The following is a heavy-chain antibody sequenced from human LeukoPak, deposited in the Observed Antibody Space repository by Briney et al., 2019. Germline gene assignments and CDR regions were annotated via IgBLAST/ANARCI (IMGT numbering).Heavy chain of an antibody. J-gene: IGHJ4*02. CDR3: AEFDSSGYYYDY. Sequence: GGSRRLSCAASGFTFSDYYMSWIRQAPGKGLEWVSYISSSSSYTNYADSVKGRFTISRDNAKNSLYLQMNSLRAEDTAVYYCAEFDSSGYYYDYWGQGTLVTVSS. V-gene: IGHV3-11*06. CDR2: ISSSSSYT. CDR1: GFTFSDYY. D-gene: IGHD3-22*01.